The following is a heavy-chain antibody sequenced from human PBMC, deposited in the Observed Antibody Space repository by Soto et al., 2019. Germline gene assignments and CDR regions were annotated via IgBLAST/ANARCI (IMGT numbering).Heavy chain of an antibody. D-gene: IGHD3-10*01. CDR1: GFTVSSYW. J-gene: IGHJ3*02. CDR2: IKQNGREK. V-gene: IGHV3-7*01. Sequence: GGSLRLSCAASGFTVSSYWIGWVRQAPGRGLEWVANIKQNGREKLYVDSVKGRFTISRDNAKNSLYLQINSLRAEDSAVYSCARFGVIDAFDIWGQGTMVTVSS. CDR3: ARFGVIDAFDI.